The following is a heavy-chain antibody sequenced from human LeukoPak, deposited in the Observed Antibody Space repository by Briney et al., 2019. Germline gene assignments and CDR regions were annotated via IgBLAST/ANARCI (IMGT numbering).Heavy chain of an antibody. D-gene: IGHD3-22*01. CDR1: GCSISSDY. J-gene: IGHJ4*02. Sequence: SETLSLTCTVSGCSISSDYWSWIRQPPGKGLEWIGYIYYSGITNYNPSLKSRVTISVDTSKNQFSLKLSSVTAADTAVYYCARLHYDSSGYYYFDYWGQGTLVTVSS. CDR3: ARLHYDSSGYYYFDY. V-gene: IGHV4-59*08. CDR2: IYYSGIT.